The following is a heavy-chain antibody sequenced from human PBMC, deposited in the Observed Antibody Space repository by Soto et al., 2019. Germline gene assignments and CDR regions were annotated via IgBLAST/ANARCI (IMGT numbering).Heavy chain of an antibody. CDR1: GYTFSNFW. V-gene: IGHV5-51*01. D-gene: IGHD6-13*01. Sequence: GESLKISCQSSGYTFSNFWIGRVRQLPGKGLEWMGIIYPGDHETRYSPSFDGKVTISADRSINTAYLQWNSLEASDTAFYFCARSPRSSPYFDYWGQGALVTVSS. J-gene: IGHJ4*02. CDR2: IYPGDHET. CDR3: ARSPRSSPYFDY.